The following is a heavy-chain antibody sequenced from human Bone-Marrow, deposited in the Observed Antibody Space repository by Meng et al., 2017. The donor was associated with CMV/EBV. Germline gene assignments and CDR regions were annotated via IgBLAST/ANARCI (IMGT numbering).Heavy chain of an antibody. D-gene: IGHD3-22*01. CDR3: VRSVLDSSGYYGAYYYGMDV. CDR1: GFAFSTYG. J-gene: IGHJ6*02. Sequence: GESLKISCAASGFAFSTYGMHWVRQAPGKGLEWVAVISYDGSNKYYADSVKGRFTISRDNSKNTLYLQMNSLRAEDTAVYYCVRSVLDSSGYYGAYYYGMDVWGQGTTVTVSS. V-gene: IGHV3-30*19. CDR2: ISYDGSNK.